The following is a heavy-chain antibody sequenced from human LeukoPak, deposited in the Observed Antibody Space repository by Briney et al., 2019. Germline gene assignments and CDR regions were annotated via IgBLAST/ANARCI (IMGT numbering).Heavy chain of an antibody. CDR2: IKEDGSET. D-gene: IGHD2-15*01. J-gene: IGHJ1*01. CDR3: ARVGCSGGSCYVYFQH. CDR1: GFAFSSYS. V-gene: IGHV3-7*01. Sequence: SGGSLRLSCAASGFAFSSYSMSWVRQAPGKGLEWVANIKEDGSETYYVDSVKGRFTISRDNAKNSLYLEMNSLRAEDTAVYYCARVGCSGGSCYVYFQHWGQGTLVTVSS.